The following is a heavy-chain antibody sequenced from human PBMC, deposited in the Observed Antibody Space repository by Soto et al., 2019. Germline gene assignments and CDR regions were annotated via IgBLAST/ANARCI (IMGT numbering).Heavy chain of an antibody. J-gene: IGHJ3*02. Sequence: SVKVSCKASGGTFSSYTISWVRQAPGQGLEWMGRIIPILGIANYAQKFQGRVTITADKSTSTAYMELSSLRSEDTAVYYCARQDRNFRAFDIWGQGTMVTVSS. CDR3: ARQDRNFRAFDI. CDR2: IIPILGIA. V-gene: IGHV1-69*02. CDR1: GGTFSSYT.